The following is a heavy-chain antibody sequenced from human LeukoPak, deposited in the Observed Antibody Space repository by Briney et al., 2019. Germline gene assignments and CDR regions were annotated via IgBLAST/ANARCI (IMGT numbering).Heavy chain of an antibody. CDR3: ARERGRGRDSPWFDY. Sequence: GGSLRLSCAASGFIVSGDFMSWVRQAPGKGLEGVSVIYSDGSTYHADSVKGRFTISRDNSKNTLDLQMTGLRAEDTAVYYCARERGRGRDSPWFDYWGQGTLVTVSS. CDR1: GFIVSGDF. J-gene: IGHJ4*02. CDR2: IYSDGST. V-gene: IGHV3-53*01. D-gene: IGHD1-26*01.